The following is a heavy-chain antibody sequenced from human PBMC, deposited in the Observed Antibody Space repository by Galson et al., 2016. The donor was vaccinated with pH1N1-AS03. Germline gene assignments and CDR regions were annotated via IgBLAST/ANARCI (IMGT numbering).Heavy chain of an antibody. CDR1: GFPFSGYS. Sequence: SLRLSCAASGFPFSGYSMNWVRQAPGKGLEWVSFISTSSSSIYYADSVKGRFTISRDNAQNLLYLQMNSLRDEDTAVYYCARDGPPQGISVVGSFDFWGQGTLVTVSS. J-gene: IGHJ4*02. D-gene: IGHD6-19*01. CDR2: ISTSSSSI. V-gene: IGHV3-21*01. CDR3: ARDGPPQGISVVGSFDF.